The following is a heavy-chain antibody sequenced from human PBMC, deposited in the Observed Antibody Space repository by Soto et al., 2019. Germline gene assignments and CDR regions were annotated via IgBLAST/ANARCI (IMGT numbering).Heavy chain of an antibody. Sequence: SETLSLTCTVSGGSISSGDYYWSWIRQPPGKGLEWIGRIYTSGSTNYNPSLKSRVTMSVDTSKNQFSLKLSSVTAADTAVYYCAATYYDFWSGYPPYYYGMDVWGQGTTVTVSS. CDR1: GGSISSGDYY. CDR3: AATYYDFWSGYPPYYYGMDV. V-gene: IGHV4-61*02. D-gene: IGHD3-3*01. J-gene: IGHJ6*02. CDR2: IYTSGST.